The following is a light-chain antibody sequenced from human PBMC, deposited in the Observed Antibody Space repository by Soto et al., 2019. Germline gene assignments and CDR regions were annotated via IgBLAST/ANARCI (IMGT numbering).Light chain of an antibody. CDR1: SSDVGLYNY. V-gene: IGLV2-14*01. Sequence: QSVLTQPASVSGSPGQSITTSRTGTSSDVGLYNYVSWYQQHPGKAPKLMIYDVNNRPSGVSNRFSGSKSGNTASLTISGLQAEDEADYYCKSYTSSSTYVFGTGTKVTVL. J-gene: IGLJ1*01. CDR3: KSYTSSSTYV. CDR2: DVN.